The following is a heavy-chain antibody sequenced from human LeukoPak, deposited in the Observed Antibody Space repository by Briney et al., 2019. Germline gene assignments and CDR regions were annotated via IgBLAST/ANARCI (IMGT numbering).Heavy chain of an antibody. J-gene: IGHJ4*02. D-gene: IGHD4-11*01. CDR3: TRVGYINEGIDY. V-gene: IGHV3-7*04. CDR2: IKQDGSKK. CDR1: GFPFSSYW. Sequence: GGSLRLSCVASGFPFSSYWMTWVRQAPGKGLEWVANIKQDGSKKSYVDSVKGRFTISRDNAKNSLYLQMNSLRAEDTAIYYCTRVGYINEGIDYWGQGTLVTVSS.